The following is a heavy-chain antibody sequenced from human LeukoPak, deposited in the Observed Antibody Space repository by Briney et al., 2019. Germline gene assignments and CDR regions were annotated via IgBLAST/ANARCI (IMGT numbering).Heavy chain of an antibody. CDR3: AKAKIHYSSSYYFDY. V-gene: IGHV3-30-3*01. Sequence: PGGSLRLSCAASGFTFSSFALHWVRQAPGKGLEWLSVISYDGGNKYYADSVKGRFTISRDNSKNTLYLQMYSLRAEDTAVYYCAKAKIHYSSSYYFDYWGQGALVTVSS. J-gene: IGHJ4*02. CDR2: ISYDGGNK. CDR1: GFTFSSFA. D-gene: IGHD6-6*01.